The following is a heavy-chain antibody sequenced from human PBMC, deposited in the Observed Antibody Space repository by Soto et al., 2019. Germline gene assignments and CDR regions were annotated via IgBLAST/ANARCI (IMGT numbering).Heavy chain of an antibody. CDR2: ISAYNGNT. V-gene: IGHV1-18*01. D-gene: IGHD6-6*01. Sequence: ASVKVSCKASGYTFTSYVISWVRQAPGQGLEWMGWISAYNGNTNYAQKLQGRVTMTTDTSTSTAYMELRSLRSDDTAVYYCARAPYVEYSLPPNDYWGQGTLVTVS. CDR1: GYTFTSYV. CDR3: ARAPYVEYSLPPNDY. J-gene: IGHJ4*02.